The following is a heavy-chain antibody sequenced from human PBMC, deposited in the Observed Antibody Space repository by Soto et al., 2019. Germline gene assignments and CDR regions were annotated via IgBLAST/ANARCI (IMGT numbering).Heavy chain of an antibody. J-gene: IGHJ5*02. CDR1: GASMNSYH. V-gene: IGHV4-4*07. CDR3: ARDQGVAAAGITWFDP. CDR2: IHSSGST. Sequence: ETLSLTCTVSGASMNSYHWSWIRQPAGKGLEWIGHIHSSGSTNYNPSLESRVTMSVDTSKNQFSLRLMSLTAADTAVYYCARDQGVAAAGITWFDPWGQGSLVTVSS. D-gene: IGHD6-13*01.